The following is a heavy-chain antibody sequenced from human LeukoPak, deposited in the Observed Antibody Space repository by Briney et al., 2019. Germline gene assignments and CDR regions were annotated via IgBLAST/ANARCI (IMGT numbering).Heavy chain of an antibody. Sequence: GGSLRLSCAASGFTFDDYVMHWVRQAPGKGLEWVSLISGDGSSTYYADSVKGRFTISRDNAKISLYLQVNSLRAEDTAIYYCARMSRDAYFDFWGQGTLVTVSS. D-gene: IGHD5-24*01. J-gene: IGHJ4*02. CDR3: ARMSRDAYFDF. CDR2: ISGDGSST. CDR1: GFTFDDYV. V-gene: IGHV3-43*02.